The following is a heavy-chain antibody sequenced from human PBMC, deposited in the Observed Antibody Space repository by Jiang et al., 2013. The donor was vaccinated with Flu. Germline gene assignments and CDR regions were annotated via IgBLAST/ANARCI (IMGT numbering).Heavy chain of an antibody. CDR3: AGDPSLSCSDINCFQKWNFDV. J-gene: IGHJ2*01. Sequence: SGAEVKKPGSSVKVSCKASGGAFRSYSMNWVRQAPGQGLEWVGRIIPVLGVTHYAQKFLGRVTITADTSTSTVYMELSNVRSDDTAVYYCAGDPSLSCSDINCFQKWNFDVWGRGALVIVSS. CDR1: GGAFRSYS. D-gene: IGHD2-15*01. V-gene: IGHV1-69*04. CDR2: IIPVLGVT.